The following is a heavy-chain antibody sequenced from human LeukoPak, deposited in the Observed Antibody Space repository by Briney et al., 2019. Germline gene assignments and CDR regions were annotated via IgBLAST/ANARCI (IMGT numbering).Heavy chain of an antibody. CDR1: GGSISSYY. CDR3: ARDQGDPNWFDP. D-gene: IGHD2-21*02. J-gene: IGHJ5*02. CDR2: IYYSGST. V-gene: IGHV4-59*01. Sequence: SETLSLTCTVSGGSISSYYWSWIRQPPGKGLEWIGYIYYSGSTNYNPSLKSRVTISVDTSKNQFSLKLSSVTAADTAVYYCARDQGDPNWFDPWGQGTLVTVSS.